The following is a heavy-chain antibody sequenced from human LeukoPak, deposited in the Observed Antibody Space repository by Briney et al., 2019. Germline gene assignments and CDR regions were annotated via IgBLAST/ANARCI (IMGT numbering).Heavy chain of an antibody. D-gene: IGHD3-22*01. V-gene: IGHV1-18*01. CDR1: GYTFTSYD. J-gene: IGHJ4*02. Sequence: GASVKVSCKASGYTFTSYDINWVRQAPGQGLEWMGWISAYNGNTNYAQKLQGRVTMTTDTSTSTAYMELRSLRSDDTAVYYCARGSRSMIVLVTASYFDYWGQGTLVTVSS. CDR3: ARGSRSMIVLVTASYFDY. CDR2: ISAYNGNT.